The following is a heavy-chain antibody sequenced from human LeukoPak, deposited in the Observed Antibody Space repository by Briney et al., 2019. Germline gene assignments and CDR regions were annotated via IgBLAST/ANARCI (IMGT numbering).Heavy chain of an antibody. J-gene: IGHJ4*02. D-gene: IGHD3-10*01. V-gene: IGHV3-23*01. CDR1: GFTFSSYA. CDR2: ISGSGGST. CDR3: ARDWNYYGSGSYYK. Sequence: GGSLRLSCAASGFTFSSYAMSWVRQAPGKGLEWVSAISGSGGSTYYADSVKGRFTISRDNSKNTLYLQMNSLRAEDTAVYYCARDWNYYGSGSYYKWGQGTLVTVSS.